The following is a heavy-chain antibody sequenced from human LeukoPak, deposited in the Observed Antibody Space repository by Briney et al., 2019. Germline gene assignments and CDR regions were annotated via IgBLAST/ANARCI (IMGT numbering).Heavy chain of an antibody. CDR3: ATDVGWTKGPFDH. Sequence: SETLSLTCEVPNYAISSGYFWGWIRQPPGKGLEWIASIFHDGRTSYNPSLKSRVTISADTSKNRFSLKLHSVTAADAAVYYCATDVGWTKGPFDHLGQGTLVTVSS. CDR2: IFHDGRT. V-gene: IGHV4-38-2*02. J-gene: IGHJ4*02. D-gene: IGHD1/OR15-1a*01. CDR1: NYAISSGYF.